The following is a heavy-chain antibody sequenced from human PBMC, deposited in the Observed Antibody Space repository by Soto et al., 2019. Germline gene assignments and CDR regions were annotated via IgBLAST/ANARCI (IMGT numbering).Heavy chain of an antibody. CDR3: AKEYFDSRKPPDYYYYYYMDV. D-gene: IGHD3-9*01. V-gene: IGHV3-30*18. CDR2: ISYDGSNK. J-gene: IGHJ6*03. Sequence: GGSLRLSCAASGFTFSSYAMSWVRQAPGMGLEWVAVISYDGSNKYYADSVKGRFTISRDNSKNTLYLQMNSLRAEDTAVYYCAKEYFDSRKPPDYYYYYYMDVWGKGTTVTVSS. CDR1: GFTFSSYA.